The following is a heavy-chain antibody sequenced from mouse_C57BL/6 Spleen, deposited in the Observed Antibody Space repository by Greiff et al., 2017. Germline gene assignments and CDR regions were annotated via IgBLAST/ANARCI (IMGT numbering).Heavy chain of an antibody. V-gene: IGHV5-4*03. CDR1: GFTFSSYA. CDR2: ISDGGSYT. J-gene: IGHJ2*01. D-gene: IGHD2-4*01. Sequence: EVKVVESGGGLVKPGGSLKLSCAASGFTFSSYAMSWVRQTPEKRLEWVATISDGGSYTYYPDNVKGRFTINRDNAKNNLYLQMSHLKSEDTAMYYCARVDYLDYWGQGTTLTVSS. CDR3: ARVDYLDY.